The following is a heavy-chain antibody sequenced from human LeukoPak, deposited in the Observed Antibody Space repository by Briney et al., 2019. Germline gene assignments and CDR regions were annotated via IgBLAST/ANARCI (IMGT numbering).Heavy chain of an antibody. Sequence: GGSLRLSCAASGFTFSSYSMNWVRQAPGKGLEWVSSISSSSSYIYYADSVKGRFTISRDNAKNSLYLQMNSLTAEDTAVYYRAREDFWRFDYWGQGTMVTASS. J-gene: IGHJ4*02. CDR1: GFTFSSYS. CDR3: AREDFWRFDY. V-gene: IGHV3-21*01. CDR2: ISSSSSYI. D-gene: IGHD3-3*01.